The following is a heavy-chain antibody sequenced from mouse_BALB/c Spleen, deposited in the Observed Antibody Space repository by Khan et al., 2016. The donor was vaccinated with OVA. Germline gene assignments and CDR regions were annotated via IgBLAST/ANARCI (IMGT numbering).Heavy chain of an antibody. CDR1: GYSITSDYA. CDR3: ERSLYYSYGYALDC. V-gene: IGHV3-2*02. J-gene: IGHJ4*01. CDR2: ISSTGGT. D-gene: IGHD2-14*01. Sequence: VQLKESGPGLVKPSQSLSLTCTVTGYSITSDYAWNWIRQFPGNKLEWMGYISSTGGTSYNPSLKSRIPITRDTSKNQFFLQLKSVTAEDTATYYCERSLYYSYGYALDCWGRGTLVTVSS.